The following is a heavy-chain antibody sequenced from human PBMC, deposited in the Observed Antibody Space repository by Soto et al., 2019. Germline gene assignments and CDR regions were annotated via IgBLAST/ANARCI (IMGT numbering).Heavy chain of an antibody. CDR2: IRYDGSNK. CDR3: ARDALYSSGWYNINTGDAFDI. Sequence: PGGSLRLSCAASGFTFSSYWMSWVRQAPGKGLEWVADIRYDGSNKYYADSVKGRFTISRDNSKNTLYLQMNSLRAEDTAVYYCARDALYSSGWYNINTGDAFDIWGQGTMVTVSS. J-gene: IGHJ3*02. V-gene: IGHV3-33*08. D-gene: IGHD6-19*01. CDR1: GFTFSSYW.